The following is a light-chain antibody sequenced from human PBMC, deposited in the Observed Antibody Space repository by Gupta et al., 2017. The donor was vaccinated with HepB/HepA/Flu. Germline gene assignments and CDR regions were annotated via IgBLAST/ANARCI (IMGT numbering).Light chain of an antibody. J-gene: IGKJ1*01. CDR2: ARS. Sequence: EVVLTQSPGTLSLSPGERATLACRTSQRVWDSQLAWYQQKPGQPARVLMYARSASATGIPDRVSGSGSGTELTLTIRRLEPEDFAVYYCQQYYSSAWTFGPGTRLEIK. CDR3: QQYYSSAWT. CDR1: QRVWDSQ. V-gene: IGKV3-20*01.